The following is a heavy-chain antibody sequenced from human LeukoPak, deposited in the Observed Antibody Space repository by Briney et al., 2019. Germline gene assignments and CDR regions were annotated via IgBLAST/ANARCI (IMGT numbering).Heavy chain of an antibody. CDR1: GGTFSSYA. D-gene: IGHD2-2*01. J-gene: IGHJ6*02. Sequence: SVKVSCKASGGTFSSYAISWVRQAPGQGLEWMGGIIPIFGTANYAQKFQGRVAITADESTSTAYMELSSLRSEDTAVYYCASGYCSSTSCYDYYYYGMDVWGQGTTVTVSS. CDR3: ASGYCSSTSCYDYYYYGMDV. CDR2: IIPIFGTA. V-gene: IGHV1-69*01.